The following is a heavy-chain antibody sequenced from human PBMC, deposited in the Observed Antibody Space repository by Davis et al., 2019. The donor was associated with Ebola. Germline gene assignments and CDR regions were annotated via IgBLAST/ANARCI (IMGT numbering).Heavy chain of an antibody. J-gene: IGHJ4*02. V-gene: IGHV1-18*01. CDR1: GYTFTSYA. D-gene: IGHD3-16*01. CDR2: ISAYNGNT. CDR3: ARIPIYYESGVMDLDY. Sequence: AASVKVSCKASGYTFTSYAMHWVRQAPGQGLEWMGWISAYNGNTNYAQKLQGRVTMTTDTSTSTAYMELRSLRSDDTAVYYCARIPIYYESGVMDLDYWGRGTLVTVSS.